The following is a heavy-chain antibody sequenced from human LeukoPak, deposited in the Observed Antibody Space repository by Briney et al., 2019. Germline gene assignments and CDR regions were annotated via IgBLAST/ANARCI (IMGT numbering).Heavy chain of an antibody. Sequence: GASVKVSCKASGYTFTSYGISWVRQAPGQGLEWMGGIIPIFGTANYAQKFQGRVTITTDESTSTAYMELSSLRSEDTAVYYCASIFSRYYYDSSGYYRYWGQGTLVTVSS. CDR3: ASIFSRYYYDSSGYYRY. V-gene: IGHV1-69*05. CDR2: IIPIFGTA. J-gene: IGHJ4*02. D-gene: IGHD3-22*01. CDR1: GYTFTSYG.